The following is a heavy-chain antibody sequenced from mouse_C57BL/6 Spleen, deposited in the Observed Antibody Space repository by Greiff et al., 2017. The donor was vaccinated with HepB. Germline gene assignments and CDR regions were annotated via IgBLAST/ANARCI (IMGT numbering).Heavy chain of an antibody. V-gene: IGHV1-59*01. J-gene: IGHJ2*01. Sequence: VQLQQPGAELVRPGTSVKLSCKASGYTFTSYWMHWVKQRPGQGLEWIGVIDPSDSYTNYNQKFKGKATLTVDTSSSTAYMQLSSLTSEDSAVYYCARRATVLPYFDYWGQGTTLTVSS. D-gene: IGHD1-1*01. CDR1: GYTFTSYW. CDR2: IDPSDSYT. CDR3: ARRATVLPYFDY.